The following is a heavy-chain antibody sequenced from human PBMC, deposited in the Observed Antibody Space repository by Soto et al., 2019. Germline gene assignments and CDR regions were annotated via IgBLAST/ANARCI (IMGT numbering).Heavy chain of an antibody. Sequence: QVQLQESGPGLVKPSQTLSLTCTVSGDSISSAAYYLTWIRQHPGKGLEWIGYIYYSGSTYYNPSLKSRVSMSGDTPKNQFSLKLNSVTAADTAVYYCARMGSVAKLGDHPLHGMDVWGRGTTVTVSS. D-gene: IGHD1-26*01. V-gene: IGHV4-31*03. CDR3: ARMGSVAKLGDHPLHGMDV. CDR1: GDSISSAAYY. J-gene: IGHJ6*02. CDR2: IYYSGST.